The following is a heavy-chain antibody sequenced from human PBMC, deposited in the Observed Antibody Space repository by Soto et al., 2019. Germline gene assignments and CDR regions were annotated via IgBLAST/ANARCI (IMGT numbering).Heavy chain of an antibody. V-gene: IGHV4-34*01. J-gene: IGHJ3*02. CDR1: AGSLSSYY. D-gene: IGHD4-17*01. CDR2: FNHGVST. CDR3: ARAYDYSDRRSALGT. Sequence: PSESRSGTCTLSAGSLSSYYWNWLRQSPRNGLEWIGKFNHGVSTNYNPSLKSRVTISVDTSRTQVSLRLGYVTAADPGLYSCARAYDYSDRRSALGTWGQGT.